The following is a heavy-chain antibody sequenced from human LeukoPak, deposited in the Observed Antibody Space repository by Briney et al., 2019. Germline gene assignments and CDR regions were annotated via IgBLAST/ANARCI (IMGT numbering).Heavy chain of an antibody. CDR1: GGSISSSSYY. D-gene: IGHD2-2*02. Sequence: SETLSLTCTVSGGSISSSSYYWGWIRQPPGKGLEWIGSIYYSGSTYYNPSLKSRVTISVDTSKNQFSLKLSSVTAADTAVYYCARLDSWAIGRGLDYWGQGTLVTVSS. CDR3: ARLDSWAIGRGLDY. J-gene: IGHJ4*02. V-gene: IGHV4-39*01. CDR2: IYYSGST.